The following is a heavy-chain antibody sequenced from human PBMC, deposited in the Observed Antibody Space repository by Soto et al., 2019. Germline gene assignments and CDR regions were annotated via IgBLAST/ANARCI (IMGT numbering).Heavy chain of an antibody. J-gene: IGHJ4*02. CDR3: ARTSDCSGGSCYPTDY. CDR1: GGTFSSYT. D-gene: IGHD2-15*01. Sequence: QVQLVQSGAEVKKPGSSVKVSCKASGGTFSSYTISWVRQAPGQGLEWMGGIIPILGIANYAQKFQGRVTITADKSTSTAYMELSSLRSEDTAVYYCARTSDCSGGSCYPTDYWGQGTLVTVSS. CDR2: IIPILGIA. V-gene: IGHV1-69*02.